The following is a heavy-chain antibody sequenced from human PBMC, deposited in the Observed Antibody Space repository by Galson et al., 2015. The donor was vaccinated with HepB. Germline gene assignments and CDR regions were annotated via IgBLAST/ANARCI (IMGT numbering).Heavy chain of an antibody. V-gene: IGHV3-33*01. Sequence: SLRLSCAGSGFIFSNSGMHWVRQAPGKGLEWVAVIWYDGSNKFYADSVKGRFTISRDNSKNTVYLQMKSLRVEDTSVYYCARAGREELDYDDSSAFMFHGMDVWGQGTTVSVSS. CDR1: GFIFSNSG. D-gene: IGHD3-22*01. CDR3: ARAGREELDYDDSSAFMFHGMDV. CDR2: IWYDGSNK. J-gene: IGHJ6*02.